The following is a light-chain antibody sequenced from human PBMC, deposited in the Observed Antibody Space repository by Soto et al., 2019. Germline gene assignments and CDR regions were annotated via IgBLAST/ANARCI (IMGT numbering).Light chain of an antibody. CDR1: QTVLYSSNNKNH. Sequence: DIVMTQSPDSLSVSLGERATINCKSSQTVLYSSNNKNHLAWYQQRPGQPPKLLFSWASTRESGVPDRFSASRSGTDFTHSIGSLQAEDVAVYYCQQYYCTPRTFGQGTKVEIK. J-gene: IGKJ1*01. CDR2: WAS. V-gene: IGKV4-1*01. CDR3: QQYYCTPRT.